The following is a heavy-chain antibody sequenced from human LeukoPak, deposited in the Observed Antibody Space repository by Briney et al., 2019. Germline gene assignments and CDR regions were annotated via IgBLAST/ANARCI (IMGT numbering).Heavy chain of an antibody. CDR2: IGTENAYT. CDR3: ARDRERGFDY. CDR1: GYTFNTHG. V-gene: IGHV1-18*01. D-gene: IGHD5-24*01. Sequence: ASVRVSCTASGYTFNTHGISWVRQAPGQGLEWMGWIGTENAYTIYAEKFQGRVTLTTDTSTTTVHMELRSLRSDDTAVYYCARDRERGFDYWGQGSLVTVSS. J-gene: IGHJ4*02.